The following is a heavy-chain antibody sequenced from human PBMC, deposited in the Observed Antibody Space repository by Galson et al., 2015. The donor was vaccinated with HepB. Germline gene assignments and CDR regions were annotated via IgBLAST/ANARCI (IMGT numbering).Heavy chain of an antibody. D-gene: IGHD5-12*01. CDR1: GFTVSSNY. V-gene: IGHV3-53*01. CDR2: IYSGGST. Sequence: SLRLSCAASGFTVSSNYMSWVRQAPGKGLEWVSVIYSGGSTYYADSVKGRFTISRDNSKNTLYLQMNSLRAEDTAVYYCARGEVATDGWYFELWGRGTLVTVSS. CDR3: ARGEVATDGWYFEL. J-gene: IGHJ2*01.